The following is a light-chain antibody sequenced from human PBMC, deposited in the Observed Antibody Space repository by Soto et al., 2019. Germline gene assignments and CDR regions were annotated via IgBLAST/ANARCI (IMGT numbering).Light chain of an antibody. V-gene: IGLV2-23*01. CDR2: EGS. CDR3: CSYAGTDTYV. J-gene: IGLJ1*01. Sequence: QSALTQPASVSGSPGQSITISCTGTSSAVGSYSLVSWYQQHPGKAPKLMIYEGSKRPSGVSNRFSGSKSGNTASLTISGLQAEDEADYYCCSYAGTDTYVFGTGTKLTVL. CDR1: SSAVGSYSL.